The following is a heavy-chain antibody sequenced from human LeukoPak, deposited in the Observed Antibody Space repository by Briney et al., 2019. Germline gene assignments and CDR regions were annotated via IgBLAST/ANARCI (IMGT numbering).Heavy chain of an antibody. V-gene: IGHV1-58*01. D-gene: IGHD3-22*01. Sequence: AASVKVSCKASGFTFTSSAVQWVRQARGQRLEWIGWIVVGSGNTNYAQKFQKRVTITRDMSTSLVYMELSSLRSEDTAVYYCAAEAAYYYDSRDAFDVWGQGTMVTVSS. CDR3: AAEAAYYYDSRDAFDV. CDR1: GFTFTSSA. CDR2: IVVGSGNT. J-gene: IGHJ3*01.